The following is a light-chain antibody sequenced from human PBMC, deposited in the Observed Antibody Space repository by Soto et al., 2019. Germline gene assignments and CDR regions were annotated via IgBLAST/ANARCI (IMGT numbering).Light chain of an antibody. CDR1: SGHSSYA. Sequence: QLVLTQSPSASASLGASVKLTCTLSSGHSSYAIAWHQQQPEKGPRYLMKLDSDGSHTKGVAIPDRFSGSSSGAERYLTISRLQSEDEADYYCQTWGTGIHVVFGGGTKLTVL. CDR3: QTWGTGIHVV. CDR2: LDSDGSH. V-gene: IGLV4-69*01. J-gene: IGLJ2*01.